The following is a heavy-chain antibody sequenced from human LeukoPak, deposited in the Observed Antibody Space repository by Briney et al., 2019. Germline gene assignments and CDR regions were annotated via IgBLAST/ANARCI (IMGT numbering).Heavy chain of an antibody. J-gene: IGHJ6*03. CDR3: ARGLYCSGGSCYFDV. CDR1: GGSISSYY. Sequence: RTSETLSLTCTVSGGSISSYYWSWIRQPPGKGLEWIGYIYYSGSTNYNPSLKSRVTISVDTSKNQFSLKLSSVTAADTAVYYCARGLYCSGGSCYFDVWGKGTTVTVSS. CDR2: IYYSGST. V-gene: IGHV4-59*01. D-gene: IGHD2-15*01.